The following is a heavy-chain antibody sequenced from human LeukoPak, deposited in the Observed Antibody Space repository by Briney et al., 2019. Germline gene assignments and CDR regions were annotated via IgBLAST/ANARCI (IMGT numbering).Heavy chain of an antibody. CDR1: GFTFSSYA. Sequence: GGSLRLSCAACGFTFSSYAMSWVRQAPGKGLEWVSAISGSGGSTYYADSVKGRFTISRDNSKNTLYLQMNSLRAEDTAVYYCAKAGYGSGSYYNSDAFDIWGQGTMVTVSS. J-gene: IGHJ3*02. D-gene: IGHD3-10*01. V-gene: IGHV3-23*01. CDR2: ISGSGGST. CDR3: AKAGYGSGSYYNSDAFDI.